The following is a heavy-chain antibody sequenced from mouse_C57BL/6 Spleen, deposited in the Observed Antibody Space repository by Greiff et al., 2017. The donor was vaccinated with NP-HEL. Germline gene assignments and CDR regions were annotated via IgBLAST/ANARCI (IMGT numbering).Heavy chain of an antibody. CDR3: ARTGAIGNYYAMDY. J-gene: IGHJ4*01. CDR1: GYTFTDYN. Sequence: EVKLQQSGPELVKPGASVKIPCKASGYTFTDYNMDWVKQSHGKSLEWIGDINPNNGGTIYNQKFKGKATLTVDKSSSTAYMELRSLTSEDTAVYYCARTGAIGNYYAMDYWGQGTSVTVSS. CDR2: INPNNGGT. V-gene: IGHV1-18*01. D-gene: IGHD2-14*01.